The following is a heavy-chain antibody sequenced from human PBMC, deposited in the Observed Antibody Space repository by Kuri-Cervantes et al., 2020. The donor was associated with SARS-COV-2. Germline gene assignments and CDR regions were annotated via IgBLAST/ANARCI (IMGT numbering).Heavy chain of an antibody. CDR2: ISSSGSTI. J-gene: IGHJ4*02. V-gene: IGHV3-11*01. Sequence: GESLKISCAASGFTFSDYYMSWIRQAPGKGLEWVSHISSSGSTIYYADSVKGRFTISRDNAKNSLYLQMNSLRAEDTAVYYCARSRITIFGVVIGPFDYWGQGTLVTVSS. CDR1: GFTFSDYY. CDR3: ARSRITIFGVVIGPFDY. D-gene: IGHD3-3*01.